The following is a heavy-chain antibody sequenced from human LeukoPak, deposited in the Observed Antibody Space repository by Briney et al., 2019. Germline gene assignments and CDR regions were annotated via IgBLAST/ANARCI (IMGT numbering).Heavy chain of an antibody. V-gene: IGHV4-39*01. J-gene: IGHJ6*03. CDR3: ARGRRDGYTLYYMDV. CDR1: GGSITSSSYY. CDR2: IYYSGST. Sequence: SQTLSLTCTVSGGSITSSSYYWGRIRQPPGKGLEWIGSIYYSGSTYYNPSVKSRVTISVDTSKNQFSLKLSSVTAADTAVYYCARGRRDGYTLYYMDVWAKGTTVTISS. D-gene: IGHD5-24*01.